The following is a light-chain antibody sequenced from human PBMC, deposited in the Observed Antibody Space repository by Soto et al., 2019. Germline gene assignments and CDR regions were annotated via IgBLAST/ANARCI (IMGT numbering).Light chain of an antibody. CDR3: QQLYSSALT. CDR1: QGITSY. V-gene: IGKV1-9*01. CDR2: AAS. Sequence: IQVTQSPSSLSASVGDRVTITCRASQGITSYLAWYQQKPGKAPKLLIYAASALQTGVSCRFSGSGYETDYTLTKSNLQPEDFATYFGQQLYSSALTFGGGTTVEL. J-gene: IGKJ4*01.